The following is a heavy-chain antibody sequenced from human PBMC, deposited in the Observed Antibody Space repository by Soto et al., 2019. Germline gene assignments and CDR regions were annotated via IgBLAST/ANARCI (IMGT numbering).Heavy chain of an antibody. Sequence: GGSLRLSCAASGFTFSSYGMHWVRQAPGKGLEWVAVIWYDGSDKDYADSVKGRVTILRDNSKNTLYLQMNSLRAEDTAVYYCARDKGMTIFGVVPESYYYYGMDVWGQGTTVTVSS. CDR1: GFTFSSYG. J-gene: IGHJ6*02. CDR2: IWYDGSDK. CDR3: ARDKGMTIFGVVPESYYYYGMDV. D-gene: IGHD3-3*01. V-gene: IGHV3-33*01.